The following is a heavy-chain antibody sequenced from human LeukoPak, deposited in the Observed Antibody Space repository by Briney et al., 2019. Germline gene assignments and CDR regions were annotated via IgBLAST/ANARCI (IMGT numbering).Heavy chain of an antibody. CDR3: ARGSYYDILSGSDY. CDR1: GFTFSSYI. Sequence: GGSLRHSCAASGFTFSSYIMNWVRQAPGRGLEWVSYISSSSGSIYYAGAVKRRFFNSRGNANKSLYLQKNNRRAEDTAVFYYARGSYYDILSGSDYWGQGTLVTVSS. V-gene: IGHV3-48*04. D-gene: IGHD3-9*01. CDR2: ISSSSGSI. J-gene: IGHJ4*02.